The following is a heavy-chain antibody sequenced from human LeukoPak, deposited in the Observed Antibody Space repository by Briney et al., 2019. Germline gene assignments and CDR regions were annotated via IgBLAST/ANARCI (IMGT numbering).Heavy chain of an antibody. Sequence: GGSLRLSCAASGFTFSSYAMHWVRQAPGKGLEGVAVISYDGSNKYYADSVKGRFTISRDNSKNTLYLQMNSLRAEDTAVYYCARGRGYSSSSDWGDDWGQGTLVTVSS. J-gene: IGHJ4*02. CDR1: GFTFSSYA. CDR2: ISYDGSNK. CDR3: ARGRGYSSSSDWGDD. V-gene: IGHV3-30-3*01. D-gene: IGHD6-13*01.